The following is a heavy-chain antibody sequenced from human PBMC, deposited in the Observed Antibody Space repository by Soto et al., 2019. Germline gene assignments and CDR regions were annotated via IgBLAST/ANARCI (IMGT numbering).Heavy chain of an antibody. J-gene: IGHJ5*02. CDR3: VKVGGKAARKDWFHP. CDR2: IIPIFGTA. D-gene: IGHD3-10*01. CDR1: GGTFSSYA. V-gene: IGHV1-69*01. Sequence: QVQLVQSGAEVKKPGSSVKVSCKASGGTFSSYAISWVRQAPGQGLEWMGGIIPIFGTANYAQKFQGRVTSSADETPSTAPMGRRAARYEGTGVCYCVKVGGKAARKDWFHPWGQGTLVTVSS.